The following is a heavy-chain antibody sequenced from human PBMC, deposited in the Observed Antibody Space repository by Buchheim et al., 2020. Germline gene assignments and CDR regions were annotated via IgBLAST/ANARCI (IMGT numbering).Heavy chain of an antibody. CDR1: GYTFTNFG. CDR3: AREEVLWFGESALDY. V-gene: IGHV1-18*04. D-gene: IGHD3-10*01. Sequence: QVHLVQSGAEVKKPGASVKVPCKASGYTFTNFGITWVRQAPGEGLEGVGWISGYNGNTNYALKLKDRVTMTTDTYTSTVQLELRSLRPDDTAIYFCAREEVLWFGESALDYWGQGTL. J-gene: IGHJ4*02. CDR2: ISGYNGNT.